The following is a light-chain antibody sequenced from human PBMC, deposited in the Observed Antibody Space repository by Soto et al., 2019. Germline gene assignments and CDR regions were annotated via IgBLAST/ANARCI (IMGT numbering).Light chain of an antibody. CDR3: ATWDDSLDGPV. J-gene: IGLJ3*02. Sequence: QSVLTQPPSASGTPGQKVTISCSGSRSNIGSQVVNWFRHVPGTAPKLLMYNNNERPSGVPARISGSKSGTSASLAISGLQSEDEADYYCATWDDSLDGPVFGGGTKLTVL. CDR1: RSNIGSQV. CDR2: NNN. V-gene: IGLV1-44*01.